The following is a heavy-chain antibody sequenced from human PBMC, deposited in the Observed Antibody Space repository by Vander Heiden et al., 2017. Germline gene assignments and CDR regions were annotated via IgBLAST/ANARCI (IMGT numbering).Heavy chain of an antibody. Sequence: QVQLQESGPGLVKPSETLSLTCTVSGGSISSYSWSWLRQPAGKGLEWIGRIYTSGSTNYNPSLKSRVTMSVDTSKNQFSLKLSSVTAADTAVYYCAREGGYCSSTSCYTGRYFQHWGQGTLVTVSS. CDR1: GGSISSYS. J-gene: IGHJ1*01. D-gene: IGHD2-2*02. V-gene: IGHV4-4*07. CDR2: IYTSGST. CDR3: AREGGYCSSTSCYTGRYFQH.